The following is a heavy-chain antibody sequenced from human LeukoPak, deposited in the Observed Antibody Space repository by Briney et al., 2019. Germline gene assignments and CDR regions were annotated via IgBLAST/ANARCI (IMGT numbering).Heavy chain of an antibody. CDR2: ISWNSGSI. CDR3: AKDLRIAVAGNDYYYGMDV. Sequence: GRSLRLPCAASGFTFDDYAMHWVRQAPGKGLEWVSGISWNSGSIGYADSVKGRFTISRDNAKNSLYLQMNSLRAEDTALYYCAKDLRIAVAGNDYYYGMDVWGQGTTVTVSS. J-gene: IGHJ6*02. D-gene: IGHD6-19*01. V-gene: IGHV3-9*01. CDR1: GFTFDDYA.